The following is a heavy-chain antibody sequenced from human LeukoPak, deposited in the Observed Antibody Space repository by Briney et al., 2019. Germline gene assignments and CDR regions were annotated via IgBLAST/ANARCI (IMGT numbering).Heavy chain of an antibody. V-gene: IGHV4-59*08. D-gene: IGHD4-23*01. CDR1: GGSISGYY. Sequence: SETLSLTCTVSGGSISGYYWSWIRQPPGKGLEWIGYIYYSGSTNYNPSLKSRVTISVDTSKNQFSLKLSSVTAADTAVYYCARAAVTTVGTFDYWGQGTLVTVSS. J-gene: IGHJ4*02. CDR3: ARAAVTTVGTFDY. CDR2: IYYSGST.